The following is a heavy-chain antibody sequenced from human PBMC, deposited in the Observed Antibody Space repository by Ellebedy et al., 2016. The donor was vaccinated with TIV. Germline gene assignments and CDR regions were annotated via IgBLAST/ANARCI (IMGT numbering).Heavy chain of an antibody. D-gene: IGHD3-22*01. J-gene: IGHJ4*02. CDR3: AITYYYDSSGYTIDY. V-gene: IGHV3-NL1*01. CDR2: IYSGGST. CDR1: GFTFSTYA. Sequence: GESLKISCAASGFTFSTYAMHWVRQAPGKGLEWVSVIYSGGSTYYADSVKGRFTISRDNSKNTLYLQMNSLETEDTAVYYCAITYYYDSSGYTIDYWGQGTLVTVTS.